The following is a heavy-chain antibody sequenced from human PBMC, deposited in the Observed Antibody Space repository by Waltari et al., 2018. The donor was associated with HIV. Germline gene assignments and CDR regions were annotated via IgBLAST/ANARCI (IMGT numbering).Heavy chain of an antibody. CDR1: GFQFHQNA. CDR3: VRDSLPKCAAGSCYRK. J-gene: IGHJ1*01. V-gene: IGHV3-49*03. CDR2: VRMQIYGRTS. D-gene: IGHD2-2*01. Sequence: EVRLEESGGGVVHPGRSLRLTCLTSGFQFHQNALSGIRQAPGRAAGWVGFVRMQIYGRTSAHASFVRVIFIISRDDSQCAVFLDMASLKTEDTGVYYCVRDSLPKCAAGSCYRKWGQGT.